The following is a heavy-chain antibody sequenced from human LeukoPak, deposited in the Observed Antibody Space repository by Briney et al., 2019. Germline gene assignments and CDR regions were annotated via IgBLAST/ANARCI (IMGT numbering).Heavy chain of an antibody. D-gene: IGHD5-12*01. CDR1: GFTFSSYG. J-gene: IGHJ4*02. CDR2: VSYDGSNK. CDR3: TRDWRNLGYDY. V-gene: IGHV3-30*03. Sequence: GGSLRLSCAASGFTFSSYGMHWVRQAPGKGLEWVAVVSYDGSNKYYADSVKGRFTISRDNSKNTLYLQMNSLRAEDTAVYYCTRDWRNLGYDYWGQGTLVTVSS.